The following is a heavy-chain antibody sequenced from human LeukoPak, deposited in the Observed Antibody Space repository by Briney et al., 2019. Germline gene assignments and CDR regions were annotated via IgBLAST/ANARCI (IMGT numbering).Heavy chain of an antibody. CDR3: ARDVSSRHLDY. D-gene: IGHD2/OR15-2a*01. Sequence: GSLRLSCAASGLTVSNNYLSWVRQAPGKGLEWVSVLYVDGSTYYADSVKGRFTISRDNSKNMMYLQMNSLRADDTAVYHCARDVSSRHLDYWGQGTLVTVSS. V-gene: IGHV3-66*01. CDR2: LYVDGST. J-gene: IGHJ4*02. CDR1: GLTVSNNY.